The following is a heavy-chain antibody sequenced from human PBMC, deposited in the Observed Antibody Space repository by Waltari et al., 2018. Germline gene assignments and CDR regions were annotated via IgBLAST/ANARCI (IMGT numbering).Heavy chain of an antibody. CDR3: AREFDRAFDF. CDR2: INQDEHEK. J-gene: IGHJ4*02. V-gene: IGHV3-7*05. D-gene: IGHD3-22*01. CDR1: GFSFSSRW. Sequence: EVQLVESGGGLVQPGGSLRLYCAASGFSFSSRWVSWVRQPPGKGLEWVANINQDEHEKYYVDSVRGRFTISRDNAKNSLYLQMNSLRAEDTAVYYCAREFDRAFDFWGQGTLVTVSS.